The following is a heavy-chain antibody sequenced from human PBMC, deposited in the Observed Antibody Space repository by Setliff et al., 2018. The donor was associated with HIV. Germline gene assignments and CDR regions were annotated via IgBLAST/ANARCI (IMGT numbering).Heavy chain of an antibody. CDR3: TVYNTGSSKDHY. J-gene: IGHJ4*02. CDR1: GGSFSSYC. CDR2: INHSGST. Sequence: SETLSLTCAVYGGSFSSYCWLWLRQPPGKGLEWIGEINHSGSTAYNPFLKSRVTISVDTSKNQFSLKLNSVTAADTAVYYCTVYNTGSSKDHYWGQGTPVTVS. V-gene: IGHV4-34*01. D-gene: IGHD2-8*02.